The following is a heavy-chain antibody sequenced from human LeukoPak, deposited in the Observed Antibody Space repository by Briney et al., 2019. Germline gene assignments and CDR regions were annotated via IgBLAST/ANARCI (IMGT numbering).Heavy chain of an antibody. CDR2: ISAFNAYT. CDR3: VRVRDYHFVDYYYYLDV. CDR1: GYTYTTYG. V-gene: IGHV1-18*01. Sequence: ASVRVSCKASGYTYTTYGLSWVRQAPGQGIEGMGGISAFNAYTTYAHRFQCRVIMTTETSTSTAYMELRSLRSDDTAVYSCVRVRDYHFVDYYYYLDVWGTGTTVTVSS. D-gene: IGHD4-11*01. J-gene: IGHJ6*03.